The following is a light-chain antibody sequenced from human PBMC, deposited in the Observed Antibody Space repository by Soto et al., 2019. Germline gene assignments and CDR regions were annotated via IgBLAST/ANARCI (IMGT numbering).Light chain of an antibody. CDR2: GVF. V-gene: IGKV3-20*01. J-gene: IGKJ2*01. CDR1: QSVKSNY. CDR3: QHYDGSPRT. Sequence: ETVLTQSPGTVSLSPGERATLSCRTSQSVKSNYLAWYQQKPGQAPRLLIYGVFNRATGIPDRFSGSGSGTDFTLTISGLEPEDCAVYYCQHYDGSPRTFGQGTKLEIK.